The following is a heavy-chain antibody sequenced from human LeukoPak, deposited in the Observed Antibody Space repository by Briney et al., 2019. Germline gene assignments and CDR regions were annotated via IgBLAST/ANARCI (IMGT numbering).Heavy chain of an antibody. V-gene: IGHV1-3*01. Sequence: EASVTVSCKAPGYTFAGYAIFWVRQAPGQRPEWMGWISAGNGNTRYSQKFHDRLTISRDTPASTVYMELSSLRSEDTAIYYCARDRGNYLLPYWGQGTLVTVSS. CDR1: GYTFAGYA. CDR2: ISAGNGNT. D-gene: IGHD1-26*01. CDR3: ARDRGNYLLPY. J-gene: IGHJ4*02.